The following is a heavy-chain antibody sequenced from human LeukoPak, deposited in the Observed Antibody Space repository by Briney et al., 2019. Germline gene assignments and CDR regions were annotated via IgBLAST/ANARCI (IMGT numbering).Heavy chain of an antibody. J-gene: IGHJ4*02. V-gene: IGHV4-59*01. CDR1: GGSISSYY. Sequence: SETLSLTCTVSGGSISSYYWSWIRQPPGKGLEWIGCIYDSGSTNYNPSLRSRVTMPVDTSKNQSSLKLSSVTAADTAIYYCARGGQSAWYEGASWGQGTLVTVSS. CDR3: ARGGQSAWYEGAS. CDR2: IYDSGST. D-gene: IGHD6-19*01.